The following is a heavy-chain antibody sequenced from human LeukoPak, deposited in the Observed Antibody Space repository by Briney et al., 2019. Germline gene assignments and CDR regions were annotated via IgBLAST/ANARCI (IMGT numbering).Heavy chain of an antibody. Sequence: ASVKVSCKASGYTFTSYGISWVRQAPGQGLEWMGWISAYNGNTNYAQKPQGRVTMTTDTSTSTAYMELRSLRSDDTAVYYCARDRSRIAVWFGGVWGQGTLVTVSS. CDR1: GYTFTSYG. CDR3: ARDRSRIAVWFGGV. D-gene: IGHD3-10*01. CDR2: ISAYNGNT. J-gene: IGHJ4*02. V-gene: IGHV1-18*01.